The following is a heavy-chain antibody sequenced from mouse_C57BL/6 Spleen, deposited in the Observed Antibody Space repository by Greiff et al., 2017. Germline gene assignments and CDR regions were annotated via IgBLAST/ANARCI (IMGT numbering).Heavy chain of an antibody. CDR3: ARHSYLPYYFDY. V-gene: IGHV5-6*01. CDR1: GFTFSSYG. Sequence: EVKVVESGGDLVKPGGSLKLSCAASGFTFSSYGMSWVRQTPDKRLEWVATISSGGSYTYYPDSVKGRFTISRDNAKNTLYLQMSSLKSEDTAMYYCARHSYLPYYFDYWGQGTTRTVSS. CDR2: ISSGGSYT. D-gene: IGHD5-5*01. J-gene: IGHJ2*01.